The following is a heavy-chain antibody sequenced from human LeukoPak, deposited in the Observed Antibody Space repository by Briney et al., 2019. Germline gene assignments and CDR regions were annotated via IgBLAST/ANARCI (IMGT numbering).Heavy chain of an antibody. V-gene: IGHV3-7*05. J-gene: IGHJ3*02. D-gene: IGHD5-12*01. CDR2: IKQDGSEK. Sequence: GGSLRLSCAASGFTFSSYWMSWVRQAPGKGLEWVANIKQDGSEKYYVDSVKGRFTISRDNSKNTLYLQMNSLRAEDTAVYYCARRLPPYGDAFDIWGQGTMVTVSS. CDR1: GFTFSSYW. CDR3: ARRLPPYGDAFDI.